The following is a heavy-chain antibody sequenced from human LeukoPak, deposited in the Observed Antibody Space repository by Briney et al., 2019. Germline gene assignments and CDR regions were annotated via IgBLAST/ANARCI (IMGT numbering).Heavy chain of an antibody. CDR3: ATLSLNSGSYPGAFDI. CDR2: FDPEDGET. CDR1: GYTLTELS. V-gene: IGHV1-24*01. Sequence: GASVKVSCKVSGYTLTELSMHWVRQAPGKGLEWMGGFDPEDGETIYAQKFQGRVTMTEDTSTDTAYMELSSLRSEDTAVYYCATLSLNSGSYPGAFDIWGQGTMVTVSS. D-gene: IGHD3-10*01. J-gene: IGHJ3*02.